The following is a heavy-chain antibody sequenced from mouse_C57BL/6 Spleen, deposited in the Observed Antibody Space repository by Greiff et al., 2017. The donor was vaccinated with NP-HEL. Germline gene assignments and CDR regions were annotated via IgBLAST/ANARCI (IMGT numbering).Heavy chain of an antibody. J-gene: IGHJ2*01. V-gene: IGHV5-17*01. CDR3: AREDYGSPFDY. CDR2: ISSGSSTI. D-gene: IGHD1-1*01. Sequence: DVHLVESGGGLVKPGGSLKLSCAASGFTFSDYGMHWVRQAPEKGLEWVAYISSGSSTIYYADTVKGRFTISRDNAKNTLFLQMTSLRSEDTAMYYCAREDYGSPFDYWGQGTTLTVSS. CDR1: GFTFSDYG.